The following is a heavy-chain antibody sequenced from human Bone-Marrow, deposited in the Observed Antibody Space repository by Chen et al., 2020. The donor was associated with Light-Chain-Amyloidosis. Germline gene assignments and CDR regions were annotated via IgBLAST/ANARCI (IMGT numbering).Heavy chain of an antibody. D-gene: IGHD3-10*01. CDR3: TRKGGYFDF. CDR1: GLNFSSFG. J-gene: IGHJ4*02. CDR2: VSGSTVST. V-gene: IGHV3-23*04. Sequence: EVQLVESGGGLVQPGGYLRLTCATTGLNFSSFGMSWVRQAPGKGLEWVSTVSGSTVSTYYAGAVKGRFIISRDNSKSTLYLQMNSLRAGDTAVYFCTRKGGYFDFWGQGSLVTVSS.